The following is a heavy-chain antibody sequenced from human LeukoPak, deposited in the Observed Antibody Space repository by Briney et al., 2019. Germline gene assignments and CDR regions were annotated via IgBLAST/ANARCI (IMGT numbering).Heavy chain of an antibody. J-gene: IGHJ4*02. CDR1: GFTFSSYG. V-gene: IGHV3-33*01. CDR2: IWYDGSDK. Sequence: TGGSLRLSCAASGFTFSSYGMHWVRQAPGKGLEWVGVIWYDGSDKHYADSVKGRFTISRDNSKNTLYLQMNSLRAEGTAVYYCARDVQDYFDTSCFGYWGQGTLVTVSS. D-gene: IGHD3-22*01. CDR3: ARDVQDYFDTSCFGY.